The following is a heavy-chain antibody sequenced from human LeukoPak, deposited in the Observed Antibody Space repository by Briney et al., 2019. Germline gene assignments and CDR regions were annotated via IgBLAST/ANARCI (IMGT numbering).Heavy chain of an antibody. CDR1: GYTFTGYY. CDR2: INPKSGGT. V-gene: IGHV1-2*02. Sequence: ASVKVSCKASGYTFTGYYMHWVRQAPGQGLEWMGWINPKSGGTNYAQKFQGRVTMTRDTSISTVYMELSRLRSDDTAVYYCAREAAAAGENYFDYWGQGTLVTVSS. CDR3: AREAAAAGENYFDY. J-gene: IGHJ4*02. D-gene: IGHD6-13*01.